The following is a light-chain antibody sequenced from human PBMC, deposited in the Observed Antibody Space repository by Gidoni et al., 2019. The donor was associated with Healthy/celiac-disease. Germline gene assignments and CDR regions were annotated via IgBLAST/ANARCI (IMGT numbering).Light chain of an antibody. V-gene: IGKV3-20*01. CDR3: QQYGTLPPYT. CDR1: QSVISSY. Sequence: EIVLTPSPGTLSLSPGERATLSCKSTQSVISSYLAWYQQKPGQAPRLLIYGASSRAAGISDRFSGSESGTVFTLTISGLEPEDAAVYYCQQYGTLPPYTFGQGTKLEIK. J-gene: IGKJ2*01. CDR2: GAS.